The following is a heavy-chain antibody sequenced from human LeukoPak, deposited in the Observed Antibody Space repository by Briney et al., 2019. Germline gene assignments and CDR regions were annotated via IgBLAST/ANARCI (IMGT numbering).Heavy chain of an antibody. Sequence: PGGSLRLSCAASGFTFSSYWMSWVRQAPGKGLEWVSAISGSGGSTYYADSVKGRFTISRDNSKNTLYLQMNSLRAEDTAVYYCAKGAEVYVDTAMVWFDYWGQGTLVTVSS. CDR3: AKGAEVYVDTAMVWFDY. CDR1: GFTFSSYW. V-gene: IGHV3-23*01. J-gene: IGHJ4*02. D-gene: IGHD5-18*01. CDR2: ISGSGGST.